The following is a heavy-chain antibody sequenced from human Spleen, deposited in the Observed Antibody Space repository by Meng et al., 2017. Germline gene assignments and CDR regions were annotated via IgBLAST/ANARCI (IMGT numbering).Heavy chain of an antibody. V-gene: IGHV3-7*01. CDR2: IKEDGSEQ. J-gene: IGHJ4*02. CDR1: GFMFGSYW. D-gene: IGHD6-19*01. Sequence: GGSLRLSCEASGFMFGSYWMSWVRQAPGKGLEWVANIKEDGSEQNYVDSVMGRFTISRDNAKKSLYLQMNSLRAEDTALYYCARGRSSSGWYNYFDYWGQGTLVTVSS. CDR3: ARGRSSSGWYNYFDY.